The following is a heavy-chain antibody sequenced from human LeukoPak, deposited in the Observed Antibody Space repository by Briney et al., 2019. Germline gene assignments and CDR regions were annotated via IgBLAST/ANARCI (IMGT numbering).Heavy chain of an antibody. J-gene: IGHJ4*02. CDR3: ARGWSTTYFDY. V-gene: IGHV4-59*01. CDR1: GGSFSGYY. D-gene: IGHD1-1*01. Sequence: SETLSLTCAVYGGSFSGYYWSWIRQPPGKGLEWIGYIYKSGTTNYNPSLKSRVTISVDTSKNQFSLKLTSVTAADTAVYYCARGWSTTYFDYWGQGTLVTVSS. CDR2: IYKSGTT.